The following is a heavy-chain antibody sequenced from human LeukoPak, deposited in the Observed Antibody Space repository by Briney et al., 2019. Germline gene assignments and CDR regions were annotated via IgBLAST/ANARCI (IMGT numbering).Heavy chain of an antibody. CDR2: IYPGDSDT. J-gene: IGHJ3*02. D-gene: IGHD3-22*01. V-gene: IGHV5-51*01. Sequence: GESLEISCKGSGYSFTSYWIGWVRQMPGKGLEWMGIIYPGDSDTRYSPSFQGQVTISADKSISTAYLQWSSLKASDTAMYYCASRYYYDSSGYYHDAFDIWGQGTMVTVSS. CDR3: ASRYYYDSSGYYHDAFDI. CDR1: GYSFTSYW.